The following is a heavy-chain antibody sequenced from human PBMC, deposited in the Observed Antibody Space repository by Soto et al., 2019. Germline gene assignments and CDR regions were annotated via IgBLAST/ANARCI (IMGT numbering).Heavy chain of an antibody. CDR3: ARGPDLGWD. V-gene: IGHV4-4*02. CDR2: IYHSGTT. Sequence: QVQLQESGPGLVKPSGTLSLTCAVSGGSISSSHWWSWVRQPPGKGLEWIGEIYHSGTTNYNPSLKSRLNISIDKSKNQISLILSSVTAADTAVYYCARGPDLGWDSGQGTLVTVSS. D-gene: IGHD2-21*01. J-gene: IGHJ4*02. CDR1: GGSISSSHW.